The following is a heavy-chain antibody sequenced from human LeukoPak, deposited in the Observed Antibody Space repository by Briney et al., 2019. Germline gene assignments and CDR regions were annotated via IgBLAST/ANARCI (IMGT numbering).Heavy chain of an antibody. V-gene: IGHV4-34*01. D-gene: IGHD2-2*01. CDR3: ARGQVPAARGYNWFDP. CDR2: INARGDT. Sequence: PSETLSLTCAVYGWSFNDYYWNWIRRAPGKGLEWIGEINARGDTSYNPSLKSRVTISVDTSKKQFSLRLTSMIAADTALYYCARGQVPAARGYNWFDPWGQGTLVTVSS. CDR1: GWSFNDYY. J-gene: IGHJ5*02.